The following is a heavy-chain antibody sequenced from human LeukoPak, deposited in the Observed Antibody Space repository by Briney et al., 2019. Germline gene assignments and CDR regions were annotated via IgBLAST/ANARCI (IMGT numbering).Heavy chain of an antibody. J-gene: IGHJ4*02. Sequence: SETLSLTCTVSGGSISSINYHWGWIRQPPGKGLEWIGTIYYPGSTYYNPSLKSRVTMSVDTSKNQFSLKLSSVTAADTAVYYCARDSGSYFYYFDYWGQGTLVTVSS. D-gene: IGHD1-26*01. V-gene: IGHV4-39*07. CDR3: ARDSGSYFYYFDY. CDR2: IYYPGST. CDR1: GGSISSINYH.